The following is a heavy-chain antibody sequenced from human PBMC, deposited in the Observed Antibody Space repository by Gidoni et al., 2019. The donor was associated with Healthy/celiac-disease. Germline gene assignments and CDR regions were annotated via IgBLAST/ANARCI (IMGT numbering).Heavy chain of an antibody. CDR3: ARRNWAAGAIDY. D-gene: IGHD6-13*01. Sequence: QLQLQESGPGLVKPSETLSLTCTVSGGSISSSSYYWGWIRQPPGKGLEWIGSIYYSGSTYYNPSLKSRVTISVDTSKNQFSLKLSSVTAADTAVYYCARRNWAAGAIDYWGQGTLVTVSS. V-gene: IGHV4-39*01. J-gene: IGHJ4*02. CDR2: IYYSGST. CDR1: GGSISSSSYY.